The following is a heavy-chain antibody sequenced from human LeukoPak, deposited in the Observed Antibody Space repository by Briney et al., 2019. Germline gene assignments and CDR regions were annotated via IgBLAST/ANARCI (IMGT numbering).Heavy chain of an antibody. Sequence: ASVKVSCKASGYTFTSYYMHWVRQAPGQGLEWMGIINPSGGSTSYAQKFQGRVTITADKSTSTAYMELSSLRSEDTAVYYCARGARSIAARHDYYYYGMDVWGQGTTVTVSS. V-gene: IGHV1-46*01. CDR1: GYTFTSYY. CDR2: INPSGGST. CDR3: ARGARSIAARHDYYYYGMDV. J-gene: IGHJ6*02. D-gene: IGHD6-6*01.